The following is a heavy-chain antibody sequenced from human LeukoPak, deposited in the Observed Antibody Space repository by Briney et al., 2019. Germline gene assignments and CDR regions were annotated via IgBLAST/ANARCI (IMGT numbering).Heavy chain of an antibody. Sequence: GGSLRLSCAASGFIFSIHGVNWVRQAPGKGLEWISYISSESNAIYYADSVKGRFTISRDNAKKSLYLQMHSLRVEDTAVYYCGRGRNYGMDVWGQGTTVTVSS. CDR2: ISSESNAI. V-gene: IGHV3-48*04. CDR3: GRGRNYGMDV. CDR1: GFIFSIHG. J-gene: IGHJ6*02.